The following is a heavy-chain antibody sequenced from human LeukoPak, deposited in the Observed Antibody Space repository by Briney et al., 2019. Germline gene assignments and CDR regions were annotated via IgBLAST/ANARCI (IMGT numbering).Heavy chain of an antibody. CDR1: GVSVSSGSYY. D-gene: IGHD3-22*01. CDR2: IYYSGST. CDR3: ARDGYYYDSSGYDY. J-gene: IGHJ4*02. V-gene: IGHV4-61*01. Sequence: SETLSLTCTVSGVSVSSGSYYWSWIRQPPGKGLEWIGYIYYSGSTNYNPSLKSRVTISVDTSKNQFSLKLSSVTAADTAVYYCARDGYYYDSSGYDYWGQGTLVTVSS.